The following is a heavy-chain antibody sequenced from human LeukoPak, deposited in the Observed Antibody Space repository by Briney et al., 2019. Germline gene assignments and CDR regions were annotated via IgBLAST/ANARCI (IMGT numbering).Heavy chain of an antibody. J-gene: IGHJ4*02. Sequence: PGGSLRLSCAASGFTVSSNYMSWVRQAPGKGLEWVSVIYSSDSTYYADSVKGRFTISRDNSKNTLYLQMSSLRVEDTAMYYCATGSCSGVDCNYGTPLDYWGQGTLLTVSS. D-gene: IGHD2-21*02. CDR3: ATGSCSGVDCNYGTPLDY. V-gene: IGHV3-66*01. CDR1: GFTVSSNY. CDR2: IYSSDST.